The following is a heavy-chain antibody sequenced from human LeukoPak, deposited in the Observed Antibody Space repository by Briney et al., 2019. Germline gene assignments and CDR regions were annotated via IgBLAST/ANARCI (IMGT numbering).Heavy chain of an antibody. D-gene: IGHD3-9*01. CDR2: TNPNCGGT. V-gene: IGHV1-2*02. Sequence: ASVKVSFKSSGYTFTGYYMHWVRQAPAQGLEWVGLTNPNCGGTNYAQKFQGRVTMTRDTSISTAYMELSRLRSDDTAVYYCARGWYYDILTGYPRDAFDIWGQGTMVTVSS. J-gene: IGHJ3*02. CDR1: GYTFTGYY. CDR3: ARGWYYDILTGYPRDAFDI.